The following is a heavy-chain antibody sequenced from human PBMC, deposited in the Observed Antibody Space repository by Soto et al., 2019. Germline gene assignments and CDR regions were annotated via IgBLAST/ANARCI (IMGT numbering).Heavy chain of an antibody. Sequence: EVLLLESGGGLVQPGGSLRLSCAASGFTFSAYAMRWVRQAPGKGLECVSAIGSTGADVNYADSVKGRFTISRDNSKNTLYLQMNSLRAEDTAVYYCAKSTRYYYGMDVWGQGTTVTVSS. CDR2: IGSTGADV. J-gene: IGHJ6*02. CDR3: AKSTRYYYGMDV. V-gene: IGHV3-23*01. CDR1: GFTFSAYA.